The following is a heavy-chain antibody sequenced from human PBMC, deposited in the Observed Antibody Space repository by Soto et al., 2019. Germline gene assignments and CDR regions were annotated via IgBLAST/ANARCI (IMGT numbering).Heavy chain of an antibody. CDR3: ERGGASSKWFAP. V-gene: IGHV4-31*03. D-gene: IGHD2-15*01. J-gene: IGHJ5*02. CDR2: IGYSGAT. Sequence: SETLSLTCTVSGGSITSGGSFWSWIRQHPGKGPEWIAFIGYSGATSYNPSLASRVTISADTYKSQFSLNLRSVTAADTAVYYCERGGASSKWFAPWGQGTLVTVSS. CDR1: GGSITSGGSF.